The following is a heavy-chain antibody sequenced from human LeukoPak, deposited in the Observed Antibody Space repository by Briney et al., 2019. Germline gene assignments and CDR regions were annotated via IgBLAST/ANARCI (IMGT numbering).Heavy chain of an antibody. J-gene: IGHJ6*03. CDR1: GFTFSSYA. CDR3: AKGLGFGDFPYYYYYYMDV. CDR2: ISGGGGST. Sequence: HPGGSLRLSCAASGFTFSSYAMSWVRQAPGKGLEWVSAISGGGGSTYYADYVKGRFTISRDNSKNTLYLQMNSLRAEDTAVYYCAKGLGFGDFPYYYYYYMDVWGKGTTVTVSS. D-gene: IGHD3-10*01. V-gene: IGHV3-23*01.